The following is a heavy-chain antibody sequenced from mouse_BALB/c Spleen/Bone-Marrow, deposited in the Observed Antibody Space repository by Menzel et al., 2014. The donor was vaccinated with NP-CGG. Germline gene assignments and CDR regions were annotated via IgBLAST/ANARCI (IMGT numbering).Heavy chain of an antibody. CDR1: EFSLTSYG. Sequence: VMLVESGPGLVAPSQSLSITCTVSEFSLTSYGVHWVRQPPGKGLEWLGVIRAGGSTNYNSALMSRLSISKDNSKSQVFLKMNSLQTDDTAMYYCARGGSSRGWFAYWGQGTLVTVSA. D-gene: IGHD1-1*01. CDR2: IRAGGST. J-gene: IGHJ3*01. V-gene: IGHV2-9*02. CDR3: ARGGSSRGWFAY.